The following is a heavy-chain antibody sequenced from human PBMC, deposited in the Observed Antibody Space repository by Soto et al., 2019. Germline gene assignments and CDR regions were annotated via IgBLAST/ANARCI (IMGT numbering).Heavy chain of an antibody. J-gene: IGHJ4*02. CDR3: ARGYYYDSSGYYVVGY. V-gene: IGHV3-30-3*01. Sequence: QEQLVESGGGVVQPGRSLRLSCAASGFTFSSYVMYWVRQAPGKGLEWVAVISYDGSNKYYADSVKGRFTISRDNSKNTLYLQMNSLRAEDTAVYYCARGYYYDSSGYYVVGYWGQGTLVTVSS. CDR2: ISYDGSNK. CDR1: GFTFSSYV. D-gene: IGHD3-22*01.